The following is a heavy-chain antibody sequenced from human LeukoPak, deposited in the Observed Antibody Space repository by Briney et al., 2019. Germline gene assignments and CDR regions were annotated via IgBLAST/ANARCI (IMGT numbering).Heavy chain of an antibody. J-gene: IGHJ4*02. Sequence: GGSLRLSCAASGFTFSSYAMSWVRQAPGKGLEWVSSISGSVGSTYYADSVKGRFTISRDNSKNTLSLQLNSLRVEDTAVYYCAKHGPYCSGGSCYFIEGNEYYFDYWGQGTRVTVSS. D-gene: IGHD2-15*01. CDR2: ISGSVGST. CDR1: GFTFSSYA. V-gene: IGHV3-23*01. CDR3: AKHGPYCSGGSCYFIEGNEYYFDY.